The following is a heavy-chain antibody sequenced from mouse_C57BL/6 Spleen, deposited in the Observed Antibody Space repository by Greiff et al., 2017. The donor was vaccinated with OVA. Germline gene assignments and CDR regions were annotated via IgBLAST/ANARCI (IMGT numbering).Heavy chain of an antibody. Sequence: EVMLVESGEGLVKPGGSLKLSCAASGFTFSSYAMSWVRQTPEKRLEWVAYISRGGDYTYYADTVKGRFTISRDNARNTLYLQMSSLKSEDTAMYYCTRDEGYAMDYWGQGTSVTVSS. CDR2: ISRGGDYT. V-gene: IGHV5-9-1*02. CDR1: GFTFSSYA. J-gene: IGHJ4*01. CDR3: TRDEGYAMDY.